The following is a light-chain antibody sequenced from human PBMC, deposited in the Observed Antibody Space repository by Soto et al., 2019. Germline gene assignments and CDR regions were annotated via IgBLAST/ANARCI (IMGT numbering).Light chain of an antibody. Sequence: EIVLTQSPGTLSLSPGERATLSCRASQSVSSSYLAWYQQKPGQAPRLLIYGASSRATGIPDRFSGSGSGTDFSLTISRLEPEDFAVYYCQQYGSFFGGGTKVAIK. CDR2: GAS. CDR3: QQYGSF. CDR1: QSVSSSY. V-gene: IGKV3-20*01. J-gene: IGKJ4*01.